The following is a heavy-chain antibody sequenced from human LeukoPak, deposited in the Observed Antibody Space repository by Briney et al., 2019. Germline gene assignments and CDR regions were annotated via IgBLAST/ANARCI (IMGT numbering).Heavy chain of an antibody. Sequence: SETLSLTCTVSGGSISSHYWSWIRQPPGKGLEWIRYIYYSGSTNYNPSLKSRVTISVDTSKNQFSLKLSSVTAADTAVYYCAGPYYDFWSGYNEAFDIWGQGTMVTVSS. CDR3: AGPYYDFWSGYNEAFDI. V-gene: IGHV4-59*11. D-gene: IGHD3-3*01. J-gene: IGHJ3*02. CDR2: IYYSGST. CDR1: GGSISSHY.